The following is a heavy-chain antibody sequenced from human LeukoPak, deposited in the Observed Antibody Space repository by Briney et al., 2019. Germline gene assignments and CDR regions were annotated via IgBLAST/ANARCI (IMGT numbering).Heavy chain of an antibody. CDR2: INHSGST. V-gene: IGHV4-34*01. J-gene: IGHJ1*01. CDR1: GGSFSCYY. D-gene: IGHD2-2*01. CDR3: ARGRPQAAAANAEYFQH. Sequence: SETLSLTCAVYGGSFSCYYWSWIRQPPGKGLEWIGEINHSGSTNYNPSLKSRVTISVDTSKNQFSPKLSSVTAADTAVYYCARGRPQAAAANAEYFQHWGQGTLVTVSS.